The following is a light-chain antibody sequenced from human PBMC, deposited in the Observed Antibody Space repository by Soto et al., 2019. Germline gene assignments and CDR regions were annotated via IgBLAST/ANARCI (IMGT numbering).Light chain of an antibody. CDR2: GAS. Sequence: EIVLTQSPATVSLSPGERATLSCRASQSVSSNLAWYQQKPGQAPRLLIYGASTRATGIPARFSGSGSGTEFTLTISSLQSEDFAVYYCQQYTNWPPNTFGQGTRLEI. CDR3: QQYTNWPPNT. V-gene: IGKV3-15*01. CDR1: QSVSSN. J-gene: IGKJ5*01.